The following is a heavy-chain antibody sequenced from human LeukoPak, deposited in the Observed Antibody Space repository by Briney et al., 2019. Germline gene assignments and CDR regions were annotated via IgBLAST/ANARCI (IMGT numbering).Heavy chain of an antibody. D-gene: IGHD2-2*01. Sequence: GGSLRLSCAASVFTFRSYAMHWVRQAPGKGLEWVAVISYDAINKYYADSVKGRFTISRDNSKNTLYLQMNSLRAEDTAVYYCAKGYCSSTSCLKTDWGQGALVTVSS. V-gene: IGHV3-30*18. CDR2: ISYDAINK. J-gene: IGHJ4*02. CDR1: VFTFRSYA. CDR3: AKGYCSSTSCLKTD.